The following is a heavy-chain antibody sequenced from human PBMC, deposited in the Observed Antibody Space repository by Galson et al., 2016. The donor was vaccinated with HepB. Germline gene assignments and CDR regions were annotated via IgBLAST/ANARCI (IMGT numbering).Heavy chain of an antibody. J-gene: IGHJ4*02. CDR1: AFSFSSYW. D-gene: IGHD3-22*01. Sequence: SLRLSCAASAFSFSSYWMTWVRQALGKGLEWVANINKDGSEENYADSVKGRFTISRDNAKNSLYLQMNGLRAEDTAVYYCARGGWFYYDTSDDAGDFWGQGILVTVSS. V-gene: IGHV3-7*05. CDR2: INKDGSEE. CDR3: ARGGWFYYDTSDDAGDF.